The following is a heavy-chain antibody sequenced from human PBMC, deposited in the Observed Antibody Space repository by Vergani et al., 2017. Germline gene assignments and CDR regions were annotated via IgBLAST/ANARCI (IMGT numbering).Heavy chain of an antibody. J-gene: IGHJ6*02. D-gene: IGHD2-2*01. V-gene: IGHV1-2*02. Sequence: QVQLVQSGAEVKKPGASVKVSCKASGYTFTGYYMHWVRQAPGQGLEWMGWINPNSGGTNYAQKVQGRVTMTRDTSISTAYMELSRLRSDDTAVYYCARLDIVVVPADYGMDVWGQGTTVTVSS. CDR3: ARLDIVVVPADYGMDV. CDR1: GYTFTGYY. CDR2: INPNSGGT.